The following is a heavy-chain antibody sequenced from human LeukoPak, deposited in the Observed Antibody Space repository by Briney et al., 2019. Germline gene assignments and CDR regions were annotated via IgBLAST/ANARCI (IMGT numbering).Heavy chain of an antibody. Sequence: SETLSLTCTVSGGSMRSYYWSWIRQPPGRGLEWIGFIYYSGSTNYNPSLKSRVTISVDTSKNQFSLKLSSVTAADTAVYYCAREYSNYANWFDPWGQGTLVTVSS. CDR1: GGSMRSYY. J-gene: IGHJ5*02. V-gene: IGHV4-59*01. D-gene: IGHD4-11*01. CDR3: AREYSNYANWFDP. CDR2: IYYSGST.